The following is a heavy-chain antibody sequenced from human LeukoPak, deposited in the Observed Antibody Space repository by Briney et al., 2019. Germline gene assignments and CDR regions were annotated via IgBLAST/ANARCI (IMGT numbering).Heavy chain of an antibody. J-gene: IGHJ4*02. V-gene: IGHV3-23*01. Sequence: TGGSLRLSCAASGFTFSSYAMSWVRQAPGKGLEWVSVISGSGGSTYYADSVRGRFTISRDNSKSTLYLQMNSLRAEDTAVYYCAKGPNDSSNYLFDYWGQGTLVTVSS. CDR1: GFTFSSYA. CDR3: AKGPNDSSNYLFDY. D-gene: IGHD4-11*01. CDR2: ISGSGGST.